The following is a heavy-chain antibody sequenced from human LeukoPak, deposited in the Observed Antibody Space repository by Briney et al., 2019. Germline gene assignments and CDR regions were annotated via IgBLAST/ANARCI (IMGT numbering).Heavy chain of an antibody. CDR1: GHTFTGYF. D-gene: IGHD6-13*01. V-gene: IGHV1-2*02. J-gene: IGHJ4*02. CDR3: ARDLDGSSGCDY. Sequence: ASVKVSCKASGHTFTGYFMHWVRQAPGQGLEWMGWINPNSGGTNYAQKFQGRVIMTRDTSISTPYIELSRLRSDDTAVYYCARDLDGSSGCDYWGQGTLVTVSS. CDR2: INPNSGGT.